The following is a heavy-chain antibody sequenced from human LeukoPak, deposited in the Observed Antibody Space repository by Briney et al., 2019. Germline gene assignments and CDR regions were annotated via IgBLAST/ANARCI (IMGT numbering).Heavy chain of an antibody. CDR2: IYHSGST. Sequence: PSETLSLTCAVSGGSISSSNWWSWVRQPPGKGLEWIGEIYHSGSTNYNPSLKSRVTISVDKSKNQFSLKLSSVTAADTAVYYCARDQGGSHLTPFDCWGQGTLVTVSS. J-gene: IGHJ4*02. CDR3: ARDQGGSHLTPFDC. D-gene: IGHD1-26*01. V-gene: IGHV4-4*02. CDR1: GGSISSSNW.